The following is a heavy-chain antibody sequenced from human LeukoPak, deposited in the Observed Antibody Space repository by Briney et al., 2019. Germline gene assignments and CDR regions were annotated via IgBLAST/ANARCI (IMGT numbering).Heavy chain of an antibody. J-gene: IGHJ4*02. D-gene: IGHD2-2*01. V-gene: IGHV3-23*01. Sequence: GGSLRLSCAASGFTFSSYAMSWVRQARWKGLEGVSAISGSGGSTYYADSVKGRFTISRDNSKNTLYLQMNSLRAEDAAVYYCAIASTDFPPRFDYWGQGTLVTVSS. CDR3: AIASTDFPPRFDY. CDR2: ISGSGGST. CDR1: GFTFSSYA.